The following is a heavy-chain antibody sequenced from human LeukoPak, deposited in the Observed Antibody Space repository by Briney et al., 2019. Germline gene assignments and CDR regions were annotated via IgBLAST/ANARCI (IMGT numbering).Heavy chain of an antibody. J-gene: IGHJ4*02. Sequence: SETLALTCTVSGGSISSYYWSWIRQPPGKGLEWIGYIYYSGSTKYNPSLRSRVTITADTSKNQFSLKLSSVTAADTAVYYCARHLRGEQQLSGFDYWGQGTPVTVSS. D-gene: IGHD6-13*01. CDR3: ARHLRGEQQLSGFDY. CDR1: GGSISSYY. CDR2: IYYSGST. V-gene: IGHV4-59*08.